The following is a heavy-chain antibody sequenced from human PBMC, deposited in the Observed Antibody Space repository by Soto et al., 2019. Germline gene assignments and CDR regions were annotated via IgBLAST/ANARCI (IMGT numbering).Heavy chain of an antibody. J-gene: IGHJ4*02. CDR2: ISSSSSYI. CDR1: GFTFNTYS. CDR3: ASLSRFALDY. D-gene: IGHD3-10*01. Sequence: EVQLVESGGGLVKPGGSLRLSCAASGFTFNTYSMNWVRQAPGKGLEWVSSISSSSSYIYYTDSVKGRFTISRDNAKNSLYLQMNSLRAEDTAVYYCASLSRFALDYWGQGTLVTFSS. V-gene: IGHV3-21*01.